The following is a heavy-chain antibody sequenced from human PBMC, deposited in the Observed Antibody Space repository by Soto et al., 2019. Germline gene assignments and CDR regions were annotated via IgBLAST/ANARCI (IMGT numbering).Heavy chain of an antibody. CDR1: GGPFGSSA. CDR3: ARLRRDWGDAFDL. J-gene: IGHJ3*01. V-gene: IGHV1-69*01. D-gene: IGHD3-16*01. Sequence: QVQLVQSGADVKKPGSPVKVSCKTSGGPFGSSAISWVRQAPAQGLEWMREIIPVFDKANYAQNFQGRLTITADEPTGTVFMQLSSLRSEDTAVYFCARLRRDWGDAFDLWGLGTFVTVSS. CDR2: IIPVFDKA.